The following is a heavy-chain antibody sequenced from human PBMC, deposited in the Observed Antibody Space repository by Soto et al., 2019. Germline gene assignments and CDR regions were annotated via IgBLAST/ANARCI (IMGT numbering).Heavy chain of an antibody. CDR1: GGSVRTGSYH. D-gene: IGHD7-27*01. CDR3: ARIGWGGDS. CDR2: IPNNGSP. J-gene: IGHJ4*02. V-gene: IGHV4-61*01. Sequence: QVQLQESGPGRVKPSETLSLTCSVSGGSVRTGSYHWSWIRQPLGKGLEWIGFIPNNGSPDYNPSLKSRVVVSIDRSKNQFSLKVNSVTAADTAVYFCARIGWGGDSWGQGILVTVSS.